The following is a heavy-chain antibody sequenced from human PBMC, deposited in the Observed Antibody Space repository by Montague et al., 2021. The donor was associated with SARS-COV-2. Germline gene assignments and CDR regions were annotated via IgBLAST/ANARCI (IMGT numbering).Heavy chain of an antibody. Sequence: SETLSLTCTVSGGSISNYYWTWIRQPAGKGLEWIGRLNTSGSTTYNPSLKSRVTMSVDTSKNQFSLNVTSVTAADTAIYYCARESGYSSGWRYYYVMDVWGQGTPVTVS. D-gene: IGHD6-19*01. CDR3: ARESGYSSGWRYYYVMDV. J-gene: IGHJ6*02. V-gene: IGHV4-4*07. CDR2: LNTSGST. CDR1: GGSISNYY.